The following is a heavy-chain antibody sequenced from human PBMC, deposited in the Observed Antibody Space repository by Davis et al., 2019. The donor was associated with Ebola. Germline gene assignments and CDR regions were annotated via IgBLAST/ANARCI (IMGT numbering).Heavy chain of an antibody. CDR3: ASGSNYQYYYYGMDV. CDR1: GGSFSGYY. J-gene: IGHJ6*02. Sequence: SETLSLTCAVYGGSFSGYYWSWFRQPPGKGLEWIGEINHSGSTNYNPSLKSRVTISVDTSKNQFSLKLSSVTAADTAVYYCASGSNYQYYYYGMDVWGQGTTVTVSS. D-gene: IGHD4-11*01. CDR2: INHSGST. V-gene: IGHV4-34*01.